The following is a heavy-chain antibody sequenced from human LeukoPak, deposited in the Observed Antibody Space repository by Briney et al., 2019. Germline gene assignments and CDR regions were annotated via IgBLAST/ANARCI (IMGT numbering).Heavy chain of an antibody. J-gene: IGHJ4*02. Sequence: SEALSLTCTVSGGSISSSSYYWGWIRQPPGKELEWIGSIYYSGSTYYNPSLKSRVTISVDTSKNQFSLKLSSVTAADTAVYYCARQGRHYYGSGSFDYWGQGTLVTVSS. V-gene: IGHV4-39*01. CDR2: IYYSGST. CDR1: GGSISSSSYY. D-gene: IGHD3-10*01. CDR3: ARQGRHYYGSGSFDY.